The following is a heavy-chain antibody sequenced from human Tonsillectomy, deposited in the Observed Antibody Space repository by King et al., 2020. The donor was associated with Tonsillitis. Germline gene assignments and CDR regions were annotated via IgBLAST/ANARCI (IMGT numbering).Heavy chain of an antibody. Sequence: VQLQESGPGLVKPSQTLSLTCTVSGDSFSSGGYYWSWIRQHPVKGLEWIGYIYYSVSTYYNPSLKSRVTISVDTSKNQFSLKLSSVTAADTAVYYCARTPKYYDSSGPVWGQGTTVTVSS. D-gene: IGHD3-22*01. CDR1: GDSFSSGGYY. V-gene: IGHV4-31*03. CDR3: ARTPKYYDSSGPV. CDR2: IYYSVST. J-gene: IGHJ6*02.